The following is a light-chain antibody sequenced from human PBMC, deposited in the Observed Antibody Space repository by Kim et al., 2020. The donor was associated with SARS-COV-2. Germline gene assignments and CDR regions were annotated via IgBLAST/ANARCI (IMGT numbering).Light chain of an antibody. J-gene: IGKJ4*01. CDR3: QQASSFPLT. V-gene: IGKV1-12*01. CDR1: QPINSW. Sequence: ASVGDRVTITCRASQPINSWLAWYQQKPGKAPNLLIYAASTLHSGVPSRFSGSGSGTVFTLNITSLRPEDFATYYCQQASSFPLTFGGGIKVDIK. CDR2: AAS.